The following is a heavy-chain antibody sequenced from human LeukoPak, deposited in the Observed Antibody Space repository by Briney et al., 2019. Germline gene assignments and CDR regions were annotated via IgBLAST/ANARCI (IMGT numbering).Heavy chain of an antibody. CDR2: ITSSSSYI. D-gene: IGHD5-12*01. Sequence: GGSLRLSCAASGFTFSSYTMNWVRQTPGKGLEWVSSITSSSSYIYYADSVKGRFTISRDNAKNSLYLQMNSLRAEDTAVYYCARVTGYDWESSYDYWGQGTLVTVSS. CDR3: ARVTGYDWESSYDY. V-gene: IGHV3-21*01. J-gene: IGHJ4*02. CDR1: GFTFSSYT.